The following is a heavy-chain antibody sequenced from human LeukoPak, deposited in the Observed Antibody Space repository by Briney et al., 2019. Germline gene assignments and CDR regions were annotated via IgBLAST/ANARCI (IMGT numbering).Heavy chain of an antibody. CDR3: ARHDIAADPDAFDI. V-gene: IGHV2-5*02. J-gene: IGHJ3*02. CDR1: GCALRTGGGG. Sequence: SGPTLVNPAQTLTLTCTFSGCALRTGGGGVGWIRQPPGKAGEWLALIYWDDDNRYSPSLKSRLTITKDTSKNQVVLTMTNMDPVDTATYYCARHDIAADPDAFDIWGQGTMVTVSS. D-gene: IGHD6-13*01. CDR2: IYWDDDN.